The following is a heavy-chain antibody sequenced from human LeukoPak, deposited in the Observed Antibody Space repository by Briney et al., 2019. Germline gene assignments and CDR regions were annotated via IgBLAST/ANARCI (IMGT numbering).Heavy chain of an antibody. CDR2: IYYSGST. CDR3: ARGRSMAARPGQYYFDY. V-gene: IGHV4-39*01. D-gene: IGHD6-6*01. CDR1: GGSISSSSYY. Sequence: SETLSLTCTVSGGSISSSSYYWGWIRQPPGKGLEWIGSIYYSGSTYYNPSLKSRVTISVDTSKNQFSLKLSSVTAADTAVYYCARGRSMAARPGQYYFDYWGQGTLVTVSS. J-gene: IGHJ4*02.